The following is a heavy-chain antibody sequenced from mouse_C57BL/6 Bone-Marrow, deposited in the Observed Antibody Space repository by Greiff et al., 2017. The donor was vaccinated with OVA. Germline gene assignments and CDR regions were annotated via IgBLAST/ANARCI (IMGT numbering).Heavy chain of an antibody. CDR2: IYPRSGNT. CDR3: ARGIYYDYEGFAY. D-gene: IGHD2-4*01. V-gene: IGHV1-81*01. Sequence: VQLQQSGAELARPGASVKLSCKASGYTFTSYGISWVKQRTGQGLEWIGEIYPRSGNTYYNEKFKGKATLTVDKSSSTAYMQLSSLTSEDSAVYYCARGIYYDYEGFAYWGQGTLGTVSA. CDR1: GYTFTSYG. J-gene: IGHJ3*01.